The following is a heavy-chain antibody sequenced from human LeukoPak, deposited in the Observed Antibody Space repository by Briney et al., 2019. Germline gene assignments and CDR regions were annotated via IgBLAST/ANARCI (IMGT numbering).Heavy chain of an antibody. CDR1: GGSISSGDYY. CDR3: ARVGITIFGKEQP. Sequence: SETLSLTCTVSGGSISSGDYYWSWIRQPPGKGLEWIGYIYYSGSTYYNPSLKSRVTISVDTSKNQFSLKLSSVTAADTAVYYCARVGITIFGKEQPWGQGTLVTVSS. V-gene: IGHV4-30-4*08. CDR2: IYYSGST. J-gene: IGHJ5*02. D-gene: IGHD3-3*01.